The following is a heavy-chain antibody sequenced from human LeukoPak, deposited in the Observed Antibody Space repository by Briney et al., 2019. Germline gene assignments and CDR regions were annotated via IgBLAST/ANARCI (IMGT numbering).Heavy chain of an antibody. D-gene: IGHD2-15*01. CDR1: GGSICSYY. CDR3: ARDRGDITPTTVFDY. Sequence: SETLSLTCTVTGGSICSYYWSWIRRPPGKGLEWIGYVYHSGSTNYNPSLTSRVTISVDTSKNQLSLTLTSVTAADTAVYYCARDRGDITPTTVFDYWGQGTLVTVSS. V-gene: IGHV4-59*01. CDR2: VYHSGST. J-gene: IGHJ4*02.